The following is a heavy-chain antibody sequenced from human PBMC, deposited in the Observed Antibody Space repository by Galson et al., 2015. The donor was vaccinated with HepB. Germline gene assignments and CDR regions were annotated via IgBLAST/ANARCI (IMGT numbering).Heavy chain of an antibody. CDR2: IDWDDDK. CDR3: ARMGIVGAARQFDY. Sequence: PALVKPTQTLTPTCTFSGFSLSTSGMCVSWIRQPPGKALEWLARIDWDDDKYYSTSLKTRLTISKDTSKNQVVLTMTNLDPVDTATYYCARMGIVGAARQFDYWGQGTLVTVSS. D-gene: IGHD1-26*01. V-gene: IGHV2-70*11. CDR1: GFSLSTSGMC. J-gene: IGHJ4*02.